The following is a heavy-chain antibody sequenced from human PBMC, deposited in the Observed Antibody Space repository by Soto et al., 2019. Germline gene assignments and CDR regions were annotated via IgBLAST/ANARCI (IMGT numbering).Heavy chain of an antibody. CDR1: GFTFRRYW. D-gene: IGHD2-2*01. Sequence: GGSLRLSCAASGFTFRRYWMHWVRQAPGKGLVWVSRINSDGSSTSYADSVKGRFTISRDNAKNTLYLQMNSLRAEDTAVYYCARVGRYCIGTSCYGSSDIWGQGTMVTVSS. V-gene: IGHV3-74*01. CDR2: INSDGSST. CDR3: ARVGRYCIGTSCYGSSDI. J-gene: IGHJ3*02.